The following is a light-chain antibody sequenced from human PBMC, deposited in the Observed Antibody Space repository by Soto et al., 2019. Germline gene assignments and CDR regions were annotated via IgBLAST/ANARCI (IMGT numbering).Light chain of an antibody. CDR1: QSISSN. V-gene: IGKV3-15*01. J-gene: IGKJ1*01. CDR2: GAS. Sequence: EIVMTPSPATLSVSPGERAPLSCRASQSISSNLAWYQQKPGQAPRVLIYGASTRATGIPARFSGSGSETEFILTISSLQSEDSATYYCQHYNTWPWTFGQGTKVDIK. CDR3: QHYNTWPWT.